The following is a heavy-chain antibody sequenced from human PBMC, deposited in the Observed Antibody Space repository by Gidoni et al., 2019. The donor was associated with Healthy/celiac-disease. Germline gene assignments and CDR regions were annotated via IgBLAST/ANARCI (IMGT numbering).Heavy chain of an antibody. CDR3: ARVEAWGSYRHFDY. D-gene: IGHD3-16*02. CDR1: GYTFTSYG. Sequence: QVQLVQSGAELQKPGASVKVSCKASGYTFTSYGIRWVRQAPGQGLEWMGWISAYNGNTNYAKKLQGRVTMTTDTSKSTAYMELRSLRSDDTAVYYCARVEAWGSYRHFDYWGQGTLVTVSS. V-gene: IGHV1-18*01. J-gene: IGHJ4*02. CDR2: ISAYNGNT.